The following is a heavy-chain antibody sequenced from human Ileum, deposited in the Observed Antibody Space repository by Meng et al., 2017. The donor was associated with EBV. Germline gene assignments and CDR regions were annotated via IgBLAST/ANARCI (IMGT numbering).Heavy chain of an antibody. CDR3: ARRPGSPSSRFDY. CDR2: IYWNDDK. V-gene: IGHV2-5*01. CDR1: GFSLTSSGVG. J-gene: IGHJ4*02. Sequence: QFPLEEFGPPLLKPTQALPLPCSFSGFSLTSSGVGVGWIRQPPGKALEWLALIYWNDDKRYSPSLKSRLTVTRDTSKNQVVLTLTNVDPVDTATYYCARRPGSPSSRFDYWGQGTLVTVSS. D-gene: IGHD6-6*01.